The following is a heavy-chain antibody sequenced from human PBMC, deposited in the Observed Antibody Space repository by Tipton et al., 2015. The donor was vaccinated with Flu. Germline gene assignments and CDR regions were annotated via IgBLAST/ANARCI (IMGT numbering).Heavy chain of an antibody. Sequence: QLVQSGAEVKKPGESLKISCKASGYSFTSYWIGWARQMPGKGLEWMGLIFPDDSDTKYSPSFQGQVTISVDKSINTAYLQWSSLQTSDTAVYYCVRSMVRGGYFDYWGQGTLVTVSS. V-gene: IGHV5-51*03. D-gene: IGHD3-10*01. CDR3: VRSMVRGGYFDY. CDR2: IFPDDSDT. CDR1: GYSFTSYW. J-gene: IGHJ4*02.